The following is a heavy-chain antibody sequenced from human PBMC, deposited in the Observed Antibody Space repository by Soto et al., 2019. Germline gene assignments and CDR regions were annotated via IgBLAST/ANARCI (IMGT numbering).Heavy chain of an antibody. CDR2: FDPEDGET. D-gene: IGHD6-19*01. Sequence: GASVKVSCKVSGYTLTELSMHWVRQAPGKGLEWMGGFDPEDGETIYAQKFQGRVTMTEDTSTDTAYMELSSLRPEDTAVYYCATGSGVGSGWYRDGMDVWGQGTTVTVSS. J-gene: IGHJ6*02. V-gene: IGHV1-24*01. CDR1: GYTLTELS. CDR3: ATGSGVGSGWYRDGMDV.